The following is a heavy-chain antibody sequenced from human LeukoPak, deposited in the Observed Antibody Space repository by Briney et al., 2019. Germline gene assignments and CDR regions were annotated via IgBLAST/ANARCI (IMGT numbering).Heavy chain of an antibody. Sequence: SETLSLTCTVSGGSISSGSYYWCWIRQPAGKGLEWIGRIYTSGSTNYNPSLKSRVTISVDTSKNQFSLKLSSVTAADTAVYYCARDSPMRSELRAYYYYYMDVWGKGTTVTVSS. CDR2: IYTSGST. J-gene: IGHJ6*03. V-gene: IGHV4-61*02. CDR3: ARDSPMRSELRAYYYYYMDV. D-gene: IGHD1-14*01. CDR1: GGSISSGSYY.